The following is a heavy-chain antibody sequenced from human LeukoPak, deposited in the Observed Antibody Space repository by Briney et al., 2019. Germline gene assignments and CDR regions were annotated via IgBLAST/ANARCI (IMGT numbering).Heavy chain of an antibody. D-gene: IGHD5-24*01. CDR3: AREMATTDAFDL. Sequence: GGSLRRSCAASGFTFSNYGMHWVRQAPGKGLEWVAVIWYDGSNKYYADSVKGRFTISRDNSKNTLYLQMNSLRAEDTAVYYCAREMATTDAFDLWGQGTMVTVSS. CDR2: IWYDGSNK. J-gene: IGHJ3*01. CDR1: GFTFSNYG. V-gene: IGHV3-33*01.